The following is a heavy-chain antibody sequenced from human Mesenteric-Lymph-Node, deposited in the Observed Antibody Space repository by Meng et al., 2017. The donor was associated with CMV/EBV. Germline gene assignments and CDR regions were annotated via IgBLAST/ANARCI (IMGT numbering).Heavy chain of an antibody. J-gene: IGHJ4*02. V-gene: IGHV4-30-4*02. D-gene: IGHD3-22*01. CDR1: GGSISTNDYY. CDR3: ARGRYYYDSNGYFLFDY. CDR2: ISDSGST. Sequence: SETLSLTCTVSGGSISTNDYYWSWIRQPPGKGLEWIGHISDSGSTSYNVSLKSRVDIAVDESKNQFSLKLSSVTAADTAVYYCARGRYYYDSNGYFLFDYWGQGTLVTVSS.